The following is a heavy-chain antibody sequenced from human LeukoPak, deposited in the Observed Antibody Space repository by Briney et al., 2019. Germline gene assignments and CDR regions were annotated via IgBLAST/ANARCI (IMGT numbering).Heavy chain of an antibody. CDR2: IYYSGST. J-gene: IGHJ4*02. CDR3: ARARGYCSGGSCYPRSHFDY. CDR1: GGSISSSSYY. Sequence: PSETLSLTCTVSGGSISSSSYYWGWIRQPPGKGLEWIGSIYYSGSTYYNPSLKSRVTISVDTSKNQFSLKLSSVTAADTAVYYCARARGYCSGGSCYPRSHFDYWGQGTLVTVSS. V-gene: IGHV4-39*07. D-gene: IGHD2-15*01.